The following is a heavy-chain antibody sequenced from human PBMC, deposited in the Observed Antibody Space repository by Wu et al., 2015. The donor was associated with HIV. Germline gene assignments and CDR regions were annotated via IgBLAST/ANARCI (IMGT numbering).Heavy chain of an antibody. CDR3: ARSADTIXAEVHPFDY. J-gene: IGHJ4*02. D-gene: IGHD3-3*01. CDR2: MNPSGVRT. CDR1: GYTFSIYY. V-gene: IGHV1-46*03. Sequence: QVQLVQSGAEVKKPGASVKLSCKASGYTFSIYYIHWVRQAPGQGFEWMGLMNPSGVRTSYARKFQGRVTMTRETSTSTVYMELSGLRSEDTAVYYCARSADTIXAEVHPFDYWGQGTLVTVSS.